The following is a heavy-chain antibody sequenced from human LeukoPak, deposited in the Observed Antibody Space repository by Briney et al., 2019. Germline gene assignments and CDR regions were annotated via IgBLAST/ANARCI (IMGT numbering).Heavy chain of an antibody. Sequence: GASVKVSCKASGYTFTGYYMHWVRQTPGQGLEWMGWINPNGGGTNYAQKFQGRVTMTRDTSISTAYMELSRLRSDDTAVYYCARDGYSYGPGYYYYMDVWGKGTTVTVSS. CDR3: ARDGYSYGPGYYYYMDV. D-gene: IGHD5-18*01. CDR1: GYTFTGYY. J-gene: IGHJ6*03. CDR2: INPNGGGT. V-gene: IGHV1-2*02.